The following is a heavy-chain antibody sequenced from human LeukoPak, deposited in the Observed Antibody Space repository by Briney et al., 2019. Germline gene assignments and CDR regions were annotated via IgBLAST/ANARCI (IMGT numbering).Heavy chain of an antibody. CDR3: ARAVDILTGPGGFDY. CDR1: GGSISSYY. J-gene: IGHJ4*02. Sequence: KPSETLSLTCTVSGGSISSYYWSWIRQPPGKGLEWIGYIYYSGSTNYNPSLKSRVTISVDTSKNQFSLKLSSVTAADTAVYYCARAVDILTGPGGFDYWGQGTLVTVSS. D-gene: IGHD3-9*01. V-gene: IGHV4-59*01. CDR2: IYYSGST.